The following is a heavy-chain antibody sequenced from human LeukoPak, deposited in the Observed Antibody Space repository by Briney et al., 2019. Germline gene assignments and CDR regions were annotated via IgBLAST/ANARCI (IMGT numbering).Heavy chain of an antibody. V-gene: IGHV3-48*04. CDR2: ISSSGSTI. D-gene: IGHD6-6*01. CDR1: GFTFNIYW. J-gene: IGHJ5*02. Sequence: PGESLRLSCAASGFTFNIYWIQWVRQAPGKGLEWVSYISSSGSTIYYADSVKGRFTISRDNAKNSLYLQMNSLRAEDTAVYYCARSKYSSSSDNWFDPWGQGTLVTVSS. CDR3: ARSKYSSSSDNWFDP.